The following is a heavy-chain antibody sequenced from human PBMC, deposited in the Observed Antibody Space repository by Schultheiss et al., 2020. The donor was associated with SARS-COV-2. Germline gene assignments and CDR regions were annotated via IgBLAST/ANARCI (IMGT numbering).Heavy chain of an antibody. CDR2: ISYDGSNK. J-gene: IGHJ4*02. Sequence: GGSLRLSCAASGLTVSSNHMSWVRQAPGKGLEWVAVISYDGSNKYYADSVKGRFTISRDNSKNTLYLQMNSLRAEDTAVYYCARGGFESIAADFDYWGQGTLVTVSS. V-gene: IGHV3-30*03. CDR1: GLTVSSNH. CDR3: ARGGFESIAADFDY. D-gene: IGHD6-6*01.